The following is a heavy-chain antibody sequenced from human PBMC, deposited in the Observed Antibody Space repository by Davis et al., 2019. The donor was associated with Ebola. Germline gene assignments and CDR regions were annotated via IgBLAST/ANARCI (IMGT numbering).Heavy chain of an antibody. V-gene: IGHV3-30*02. CDR2: IRYDGDNK. CDR1: GFTFRSYG. Sequence: GESLKIPCAASGFTFRSYGMHWVRQAPGKGLEWVAFIRYDGDNKYYADSVKGRFTISRDNSKNTLNLQMNSLRAEDTAVYYCAKARGDYYYYYYALDVWGQGTTVTVSS. CDR3: AKARGDYYYYYYALDV. J-gene: IGHJ6*02. D-gene: IGHD4-17*01.